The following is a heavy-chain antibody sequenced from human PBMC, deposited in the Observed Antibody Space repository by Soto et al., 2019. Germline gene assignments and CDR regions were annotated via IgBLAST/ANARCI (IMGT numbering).Heavy chain of an antibody. CDR2: IVVGSGNT. CDR1: GFTFTSSA. V-gene: IGHV1-58*01. CDR3: AGIAAQWGTQE. D-gene: IGHD6-6*01. J-gene: IGHJ4*02. Sequence: QMQLVQSGPEVKKPGTSVKVSCKASGFTFTSSAVQWVRQARGQRLEWIGWIVVGSGNTNYAQKFQERVTITRDMSTSTAYMELSSPRSEDTAVYYCAGIAAQWGTQEWGLGTLVTVSS.